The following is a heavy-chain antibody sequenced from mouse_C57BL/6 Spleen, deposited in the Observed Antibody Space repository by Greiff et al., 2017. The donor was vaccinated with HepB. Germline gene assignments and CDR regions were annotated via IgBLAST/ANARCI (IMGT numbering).Heavy chain of an antibody. Sequence: QVQLKESGPGLVAPSQSLSITCTVSGFSLTSYGVHWVRQPPGKGLEWLVVIWSDGSTTYNSALKSRLSISKDNSKSQVFLKMNRLQTDDTAMYYCARHGDSSGYTCFAYWGQGTLVTVSA. D-gene: IGHD3-2*02. V-gene: IGHV2-6-1*01. J-gene: IGHJ3*01. CDR3: ARHGDSSGYTCFAY. CDR1: GFSLTSYG. CDR2: IWSDGST.